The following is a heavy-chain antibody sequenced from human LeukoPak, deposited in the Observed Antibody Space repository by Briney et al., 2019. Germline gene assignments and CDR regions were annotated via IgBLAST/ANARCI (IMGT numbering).Heavy chain of an antibody. CDR3: AATVAGTPTDFDY. D-gene: IGHD6-19*01. CDR2: IYHSGST. V-gene: IGHV4-38-2*02. CDR1: GYSISSGYY. Sequence: SETLSLTCTVSGYSISSGYYWGWIRQPPGKGLELIGSIYHSGSTYYNPSLKSRVTISVDTSKNQFSLKLSSVTAADTAVYYCAATVAGTPTDFDYWGQGTLVTVSS. J-gene: IGHJ4*02.